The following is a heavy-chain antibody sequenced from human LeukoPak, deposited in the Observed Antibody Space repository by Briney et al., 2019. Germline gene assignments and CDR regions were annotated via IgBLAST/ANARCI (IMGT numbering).Heavy chain of an antibody. J-gene: IGHJ4*02. CDR3: AREVAVAGTEEYYFDY. V-gene: IGHV4-34*01. CDR1: GGSFSGYY. Sequence: SETLSLTCAVYGGSFSGYYWSWIRQPPGKGLEWIGEINHSGSTNYNPSLKSRVTMSVDTSKNQFSLKLSSVTAADTAVYYCAREVAVAGTEEYYFDYWGQGTLVTVSS. CDR2: INHSGST. D-gene: IGHD6-19*01.